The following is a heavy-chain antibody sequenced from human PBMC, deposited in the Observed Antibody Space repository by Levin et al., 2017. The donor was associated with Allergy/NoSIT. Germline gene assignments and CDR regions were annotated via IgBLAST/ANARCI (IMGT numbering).Heavy chain of an antibody. V-gene: IGHV3-53*01. Sequence: SCAASGFTVSSNYMSWVRQAPGKGLEWVSVIYSGGSTYYADSVKGRFTISRDNSKNTLYLQMNSLRAEDTAVYYCARTYYYDSSGLNWFDPWGQGTLVTVSS. CDR1: GFTVSSNY. CDR2: IYSGGST. CDR3: ARTYYYDSSGLNWFDP. D-gene: IGHD3-22*01. J-gene: IGHJ5*02.